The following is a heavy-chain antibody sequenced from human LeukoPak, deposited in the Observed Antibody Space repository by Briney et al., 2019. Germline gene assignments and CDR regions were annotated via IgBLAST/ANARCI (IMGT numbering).Heavy chain of an antibody. CDR1: GFTFSSYV. D-gene: IGHD2-2*02. J-gene: IGHJ4*02. CDR2: ISGSGGST. Sequence: GGSLRLSCAASGFTFSSYVLTWVRQAPGKGLEWVSAISGSGGSTYYADSVKGRFTISRDNAKNTLYLQMNSLRAEDTAVYYCARARYCSSSSCYIDYWGQGTLVTVS. V-gene: IGHV3-23*01. CDR3: ARARYCSSSSCYIDY.